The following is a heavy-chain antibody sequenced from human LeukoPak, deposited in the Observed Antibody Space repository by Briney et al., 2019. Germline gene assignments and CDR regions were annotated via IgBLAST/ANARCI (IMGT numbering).Heavy chain of an antibody. CDR3: AMSIVMDADDAFDI. J-gene: IGHJ3*02. Sequence: SETLSLTCTVSGGSISYYYWSWIRQSPGKGLEWIGYIYYNGSTNYNPSLKSRVTISVDMSKNQFSLKLSPVTAADTAVYYCAMSIVMDADDAFDIWGQGTLVTVSS. V-gene: IGHV4-59*08. CDR1: GGSISYYY. D-gene: IGHD6-6*01. CDR2: IYYNGST.